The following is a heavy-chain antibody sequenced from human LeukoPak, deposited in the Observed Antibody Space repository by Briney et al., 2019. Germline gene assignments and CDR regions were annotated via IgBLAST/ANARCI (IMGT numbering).Heavy chain of an antibody. Sequence: GGSLRLSCAASGFTFSSYGMHWVRQAPGKGLEWVAVISYDGSNKYYADSVKGRFTISRDNSKNTLYLQMNSLRAEDTAVYYCARGGPDYDILTGYPFDYWGQGTLVTVSS. CDR1: GFTFSSYG. D-gene: IGHD3-9*01. CDR2: ISYDGSNK. J-gene: IGHJ4*02. CDR3: ARGGPDYDILTGYPFDY. V-gene: IGHV3-30*03.